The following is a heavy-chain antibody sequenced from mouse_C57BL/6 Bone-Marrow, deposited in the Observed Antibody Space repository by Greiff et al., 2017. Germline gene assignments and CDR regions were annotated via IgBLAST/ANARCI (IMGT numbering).Heavy chain of an antibody. CDR2: ISSGGSYT. V-gene: IGHV5-6*01. J-gene: IGHJ2*01. CDR3: ARRWLYGEFDY. CDR1: GFTFSSYG. Sequence: EVQLVESGGDLVKPGGSLKLSCAASGFTFSSYGMSWVRQTPDKRLEWVATISSGGSYTYYPDSVKGRFTISRDNAKNTLYLQMSSLKSEDTAMYYCARRWLYGEFDYWGQGTTLTVSS. D-gene: IGHD1-1*01.